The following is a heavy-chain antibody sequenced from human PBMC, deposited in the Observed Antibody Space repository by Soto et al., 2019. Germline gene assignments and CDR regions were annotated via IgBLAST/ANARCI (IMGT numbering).Heavy chain of an antibody. CDR2: MNPNSGAT. CDR1: GYTFTDYD. D-gene: IGHD2-15*01. J-gene: IGHJ5*02. V-gene: IGHV1-8*01. Sequence: QEQLVQSGAEVKKPGASVKVSCKTSGYTFTDYDINWVRQATGQGLEWIGWMNPNSGATGYAQKFPRRVTMNRSESLSTAYLDLSSQRSEVTAVYSCERVAVAARPRWYNWFDPWGQGTLVTVSS. CDR3: ERVAVAARPRWYNWFDP.